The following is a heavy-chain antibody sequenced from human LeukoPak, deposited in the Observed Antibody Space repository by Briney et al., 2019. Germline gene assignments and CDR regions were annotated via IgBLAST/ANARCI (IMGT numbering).Heavy chain of an antibody. V-gene: IGHV3-21*01. CDR2: INSRSNYI. J-gene: IGHJ4*02. Sequence: PGGSLRLSCAASGFTVNSNYMTWVRQAPGMGLECVSSINSRSNYIYYADSLKGRFTISRDNAKNSLYLQMNSLRAEDTAVYYCARRGAYCGGDCLDYWCQGTLVTVSS. CDR1: GFTVNSNY. D-gene: IGHD2-21*01. CDR3: ARRGAYCGGDCLDY.